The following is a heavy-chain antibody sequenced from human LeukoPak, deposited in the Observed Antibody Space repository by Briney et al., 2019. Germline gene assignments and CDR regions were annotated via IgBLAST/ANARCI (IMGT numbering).Heavy chain of an antibody. CDR1: GMTFSSYA. CDR3: AKHLYDSSGYYPPMDY. Sequence: GGSLRLSCAASGMTFSSYAMSWVRQAPGEGLEWVSSISNGGGSTYYADSVKGRFTISRDNSKNTLYLQMNSLRAEDTAVYYCAKHLYDSSGYYPPMDYWGQGTLVTVSS. CDR2: ISNGGGST. J-gene: IGHJ4*02. D-gene: IGHD3-22*01. V-gene: IGHV3-23*01.